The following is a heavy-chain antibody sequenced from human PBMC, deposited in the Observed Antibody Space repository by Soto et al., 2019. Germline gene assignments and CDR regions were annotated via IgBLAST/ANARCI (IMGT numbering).Heavy chain of an antibody. V-gene: IGHV3-23*01. CDR2: ISGSAGST. CDR1: GFTLSSYA. D-gene: IGHD4-17*01. J-gene: IGHJ4*02. CDR3: AKGHGDYVWHYFDY. Sequence: EVQLLESGGGLVQPGGSLRLSCAASGFTLSSYAMCWVRQAPGKGLEWVSSISGSAGSTYYADSVKGRFTISRDNSKNTLYVQMNSLRAEDTAVYYCAKGHGDYVWHYFDYWGQGTLVTVSS.